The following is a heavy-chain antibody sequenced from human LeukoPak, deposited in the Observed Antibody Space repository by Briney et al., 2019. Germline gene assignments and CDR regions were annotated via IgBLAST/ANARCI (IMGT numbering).Heavy chain of an antibody. Sequence: SETLSLTCGVSGGSISDTNWWTWFRQPPGKGLEWIGEVNLQGSNNYNPSLKSRVAISVDKAENHISLKLTSVTAADTAVYYCAREGGPYRPLDYSGQGTLVTVAS. J-gene: IGHJ4*02. CDR2: VNLQGSN. CDR3: AREGGPYRPLDY. V-gene: IGHV4-4*02. CDR1: GGSISDTNW.